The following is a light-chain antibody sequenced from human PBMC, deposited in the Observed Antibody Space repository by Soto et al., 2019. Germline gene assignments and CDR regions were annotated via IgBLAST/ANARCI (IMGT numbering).Light chain of an antibody. CDR3: GTWDSSLSAVV. Sequence: QSVLTQPPSVSAAPGQKVTISCSGSSSNIGNNYVSWYQQLPGTAPKLLIYDIHKRPSGIPDRFSGSKSGTSATLGITGLPTGDEADYYCGTWDSSLSAVVVGGGTKLTVL. J-gene: IGLJ2*01. CDR2: DIH. CDR1: SSNIGNNY. V-gene: IGLV1-51*01.